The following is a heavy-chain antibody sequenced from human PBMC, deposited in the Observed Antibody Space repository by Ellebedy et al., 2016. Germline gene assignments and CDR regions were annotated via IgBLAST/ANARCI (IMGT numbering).Heavy chain of an antibody. V-gene: IGHV3-48*04. CDR1: GFTFSSYS. CDR3: AREELIQLWYLGAFDI. CDR2: ISSSSSTI. D-gene: IGHD5-18*01. J-gene: IGHJ3*02. Sequence: GGSLRLXXSASGFTFSSYSMNWVRQAPGKGLEWVSYISSSSSTIYYADSVKGRFTISRDNAKNSLYLQMNSLRAEDTAVYYCAREELIQLWYLGAFDIWGQGTMVTVSS.